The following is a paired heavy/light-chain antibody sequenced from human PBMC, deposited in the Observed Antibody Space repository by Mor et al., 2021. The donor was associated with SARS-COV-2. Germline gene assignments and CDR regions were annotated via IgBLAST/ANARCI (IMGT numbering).Light chain of an antibody. CDR3: SAWDSSLSAWV. V-gene: IGLV10-54*04. CDR2: RNN. J-gene: IGLJ3*02. CDR1: SNNVGNEG. Sequence: QAGLTQPPSVSKGLRQTATLTCTGNSNNVGNEGAVWLQQHQGHPPKLQSYRNNIRPSGISERFSASRSGNTASLTITGLQPEDEAEYYCSAWDSSLSAWVFGGGTKLTVL.
Heavy chain of an antibody. D-gene: IGHD5-12*01. CDR2: IHHSGST. CDR1: GGSISGYY. J-gene: IGHJ4*02. V-gene: IGHV4-59*01. Sequence: QVQLQESGPGLVKPSETLSLTCIVSGGSISGYYWNWIRQPPGKGLEYIGYIHHSGSTNYNPSLKSRVTISLDTSKNQFSLKLSSVTAADTAVYYCARGGATPGDYWGQGTLVTVSS. CDR3: ARGGATPGDY.